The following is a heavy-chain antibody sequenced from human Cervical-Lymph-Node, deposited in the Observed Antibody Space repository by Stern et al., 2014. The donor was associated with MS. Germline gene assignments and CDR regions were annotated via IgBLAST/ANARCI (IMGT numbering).Heavy chain of an antibody. V-gene: IGHV3-9*01. CDR2: INWNSGTV. CDR3: TKDPAYDCGDDCSPYYFDS. Sequence: VQLVEPGGDLAQPGRSLRLSCAASGFTFHNHAMHWVRQAPGRGLEWVAGINWNSGTVGYADSVKGRFTISRDNAKNSLYLQMNSLRSDDTALYYCTKDPAYDCGDDCSPYYFDSWGQGTLVTVSS. CDR1: GFTFHNHA. J-gene: IGHJ4*02. D-gene: IGHD2-21*02.